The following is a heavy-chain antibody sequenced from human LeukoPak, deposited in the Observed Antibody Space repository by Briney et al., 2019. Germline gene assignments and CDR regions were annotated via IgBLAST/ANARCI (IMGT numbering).Heavy chain of an antibody. CDR2: ISYDGSNK. CDR1: GFTFSSYG. J-gene: IGHJ4*02. D-gene: IGHD3-9*01. Sequence: GSLRLSCAASGFTFSSYGMHWVRQAPGKGLEWVAAISYDGSNKYYADSVKGRFTISRDNSKNTLYLQMNSLRAEDTAVYYCAKSFRVVLRYFDWLYDYWGQGTLVTVSS. CDR3: AKSFRVVLRYFDWLYDY. V-gene: IGHV3-30*18.